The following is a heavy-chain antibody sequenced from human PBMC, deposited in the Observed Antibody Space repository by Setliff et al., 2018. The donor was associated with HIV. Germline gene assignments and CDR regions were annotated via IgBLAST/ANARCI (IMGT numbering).Heavy chain of an antibody. D-gene: IGHD2-2*01. Sequence: SETLSLTCTVSGGSISSYYWSWIRQPAGKGLEWTGRIYTSGSTNYNPSLKSRVTMSVDTSKNQFSLKLSSVTAADTAVYYCARSLIVPAALGDYFDYWGQGTLVTVSS. CDR2: IYTSGST. CDR1: GGSISSYY. V-gene: IGHV4-4*07. J-gene: IGHJ4*02. CDR3: ARSLIVPAALGDYFDY.